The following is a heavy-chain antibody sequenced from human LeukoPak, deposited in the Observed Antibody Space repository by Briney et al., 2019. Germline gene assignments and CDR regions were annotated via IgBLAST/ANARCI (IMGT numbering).Heavy chain of an antibody. J-gene: IGHJ4*02. D-gene: IGHD3-3*01. Sequence: ASVKVSCKVSGYTLTELSMHWVRQAPGKGLEWMGGFDPEDGETIYAQKFQGRVTMTEDTSTDTAYMELSSLRSEDTAVYYCASTQSGDFWSGYHNDWGQGTLVTVSS. V-gene: IGHV1-24*01. CDR2: FDPEDGET. CDR3: ASTQSGDFWSGYHND. CDR1: GYTLTELS.